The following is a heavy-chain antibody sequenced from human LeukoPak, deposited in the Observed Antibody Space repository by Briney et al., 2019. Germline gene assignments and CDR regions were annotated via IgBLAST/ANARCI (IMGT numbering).Heavy chain of an antibody. J-gene: IGHJ3*02. CDR1: GFTFSSYG. CDR2: ISYDGSNK. D-gene: IGHD6-13*01. CDR3: ARELWYSSSWYYAFDI. Sequence: GGSLRLSCAASGFTFSSYGMHWVRQAPGKGLEWVAVISYDGSNKYYADSVKGRFTISRDNSKNTLYLQMNSLRAEDTAVYYCARELWYSSSWYYAFDIWGQGTMVTVSS. V-gene: IGHV3-30*03.